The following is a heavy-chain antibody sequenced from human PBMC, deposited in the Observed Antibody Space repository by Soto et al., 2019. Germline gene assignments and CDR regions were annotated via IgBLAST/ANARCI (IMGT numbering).Heavy chain of an antibody. D-gene: IGHD1-1*01. J-gene: IGHJ4*02. Sequence: SVKVSCKASGGTFSSQGIAWVRQVPGQGLEWVGGIMPTFGSATYAPRFQGRVTISADKSTSTAYMELRSLRSEDTAVYYCATERSAQYFDYWGQGTLVTVSS. CDR1: GGTFSSQG. V-gene: IGHV1-69*06. CDR2: IMPTFGSA. CDR3: ATERSAQYFDY.